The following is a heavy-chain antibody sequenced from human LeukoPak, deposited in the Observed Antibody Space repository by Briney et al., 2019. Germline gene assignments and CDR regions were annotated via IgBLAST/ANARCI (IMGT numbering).Heavy chain of an antibody. CDR1: GYSFPGYH. J-gene: IGHJ4*02. Sequence: ASVKVSCKASGYSFPGYHMHWVRQAPGQGLEWMGWINPNSGGTNYAQKFQGRVTMTRDTSITTAYMELSSLRSDDTAVYYCARGAYSYWGSRVAYWGQGTLVTVSS. V-gene: IGHV1-2*02. D-gene: IGHD7-27*01. CDR2: INPNSGGT. CDR3: ARGAYSYWGSRVAY.